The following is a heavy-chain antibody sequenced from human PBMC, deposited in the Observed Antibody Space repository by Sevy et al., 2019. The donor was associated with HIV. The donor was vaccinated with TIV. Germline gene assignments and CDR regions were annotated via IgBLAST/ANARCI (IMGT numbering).Heavy chain of an antibody. D-gene: IGHD6-19*01. J-gene: IGHJ6*02. CDR3: ARGSGWASLYNYYGMDV. V-gene: IGHV3-74*01. CDR1: GFTFSSYW. CDR2: INSDGSST. Sequence: GGSLRLPCAASGFTFSSYWMHWVRQAPGKGLVWVSRINSDGSSTSYADSVKGRFTISRDNAKNTLYLQMNSLRAEDTAVYYCARGSGWASLYNYYGMDVWGQGTTVTVSS.